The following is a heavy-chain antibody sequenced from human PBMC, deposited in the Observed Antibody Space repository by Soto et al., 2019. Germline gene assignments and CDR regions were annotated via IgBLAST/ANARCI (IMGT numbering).Heavy chain of an antibody. V-gene: IGHV4-34*01. CDR2: INHSGST. Sequence: SETLSLTCAVYGGSFSGYYWSWIRQPPGKGLEWIGEINHSGSTNYNPSLKSRVTISVDTSKNQFSLKLSSVTAADTAVYYCASLKTRGYLSWGFDPWGQGTLVTVSS. CDR1: GGSFSGYY. D-gene: IGHD5-18*01. CDR3: ASLKTRGYLSWGFDP. J-gene: IGHJ5*02.